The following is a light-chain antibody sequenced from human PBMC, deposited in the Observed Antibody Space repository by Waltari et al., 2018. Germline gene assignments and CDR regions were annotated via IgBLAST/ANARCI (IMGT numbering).Light chain of an antibody. CDR2: DVT. Sequence: QSALTQPRSVSGSPGQSVTISCTGTSSDIGAYNSVSWYQHHPGKAPKLIIYDVTKRPSGAPASFSGSKSGNTASLTISGLQTEDEADYFCCSYAGTYTYVLFGGGTKLTVL. CDR3: CSYAGTYTYVL. CDR1: SSDIGAYNS. V-gene: IGLV2-11*01. J-gene: IGLJ2*01.